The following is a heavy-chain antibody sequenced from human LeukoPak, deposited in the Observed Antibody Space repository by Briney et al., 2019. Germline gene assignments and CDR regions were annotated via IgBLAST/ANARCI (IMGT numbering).Heavy chain of an antibody. D-gene: IGHD1-1*01. V-gene: IGHV4-39*01. CDR1: GGPISSSSYY. CDR3: ANDTWLDY. CDR2: FYYSGGT. Sequence: KASETLSLTCTVSGGPISSSSYYWGWIRQPPGKGLEWIGSFYYSGGTYYNPSLKSRVTISVDTSRSQFSLQLSSVTAADTAVYYCANDTWLDYWGQGILVPVSS. J-gene: IGHJ4*02.